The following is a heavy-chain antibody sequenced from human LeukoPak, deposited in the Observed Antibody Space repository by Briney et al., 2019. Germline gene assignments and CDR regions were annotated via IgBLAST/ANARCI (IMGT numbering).Heavy chain of an antibody. CDR2: IYYSGST. CDR3: ARSGQWLAPYYFDY. J-gene: IGHJ4*02. V-gene: IGHV4-39*07. D-gene: IGHD6-19*01. Sequence: SETLSLTCTVSGGSISSSSYYWGWIRQPPGKGLEWIGSIYYSGSTYYNPSLKSRVTISVDTSKNQFSLKLSSVTAADTAVYYCARSGQWLAPYYFDYWGQGTLVTVSS. CDR1: GGSISSSSYY.